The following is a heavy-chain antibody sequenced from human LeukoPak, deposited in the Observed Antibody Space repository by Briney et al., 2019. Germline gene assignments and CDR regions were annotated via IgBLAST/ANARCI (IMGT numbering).Heavy chain of an antibody. J-gene: IGHJ4*02. D-gene: IGHD3-10*01. CDR2: IYYSGST. CDR3: ARVLLRFGEFHEGVDYFDY. Sequence: PSETLSLTCTVSGGPISSYYWSWIRQPPGKGLEWIGYIYYSGSTNYNPSLKSRVTISVDTSKNQFSLKLSSVTDADTAVYYCARVLLRFGEFHEGVDYFDYWGQGTLVTVSS. CDR1: GGPISSYY. V-gene: IGHV4-59*01.